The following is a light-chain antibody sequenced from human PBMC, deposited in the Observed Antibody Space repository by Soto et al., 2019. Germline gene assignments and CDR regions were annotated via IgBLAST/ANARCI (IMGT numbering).Light chain of an antibody. J-gene: IGLJ1*01. V-gene: IGLV2-14*01. CDR3: SSYTGGNPSYV. CDR1: RSDVGRYNY. CDR2: EVT. Sequence: QSALTQPASVSGSPGQSITISCTGTRSDVGRYNYVSWYQQHPGKAPKLLIYEVTYRPSGVSTRFSASKSGSTASLTISGIQAEDEADYYCSSYTGGNPSYVFGTGTKLTVL.